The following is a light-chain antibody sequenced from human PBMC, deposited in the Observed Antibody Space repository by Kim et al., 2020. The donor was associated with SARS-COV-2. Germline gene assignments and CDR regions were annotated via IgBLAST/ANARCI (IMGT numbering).Light chain of an antibody. Sequence: GDRVTITCQASEDVSDYFNWDHQKPGEAPKVLIRDAANLESGVPSRFSRGGYGTEFSLTISSVQPEDIGTYYCQQYDAPPFTFGQGTRLEIK. CDR3: QQYDAPPFT. CDR1: EDVSDY. J-gene: IGKJ5*01. V-gene: IGKV1-33*01. CDR2: DAA.